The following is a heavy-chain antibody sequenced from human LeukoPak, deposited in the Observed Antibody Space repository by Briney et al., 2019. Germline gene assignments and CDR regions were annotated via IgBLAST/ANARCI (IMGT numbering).Heavy chain of an antibody. D-gene: IGHD3-3*01. Sequence: SETLSLTCTVSGGSISSYYWSWIRQPPGKGLEWIGYIYYSGSTNYNPSLKSRVTISVDTSKNQFSLKLSSVTAADTAVYYCARGTYDFGLNWFDPWGQGTLVTVSS. CDR3: ARGTYDFGLNWFDP. J-gene: IGHJ5*02. CDR1: GGSISSYY. V-gene: IGHV4-59*01. CDR2: IYYSGST.